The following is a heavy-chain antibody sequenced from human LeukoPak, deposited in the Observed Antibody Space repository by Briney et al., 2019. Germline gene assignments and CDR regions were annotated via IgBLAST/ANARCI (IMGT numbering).Heavy chain of an antibody. Sequence: GGSLRLSCAASGFTFSNYWMSWVRQAPGKGLEWVANIKGDGSYKYYVDSVKGRFTISRDNAKSSVYLQMNTLRAEDTAVYYCATSADSSGNDWGQGTLVTVSS. D-gene: IGHD3-22*01. V-gene: IGHV3-7*03. CDR1: GFTFSNYW. CDR3: ATSADSSGND. J-gene: IGHJ4*02. CDR2: IKGDGSYK.